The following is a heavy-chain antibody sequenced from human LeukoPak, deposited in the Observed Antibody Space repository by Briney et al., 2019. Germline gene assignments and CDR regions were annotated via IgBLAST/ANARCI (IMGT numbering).Heavy chain of an antibody. V-gene: IGHV1-18*04. Sequence: ASVKVSCKASGYTFTSYGISWVRQAPGQGLEWMGWINAYNGNTNYAQKLQGRVTMTTDTSTSTAYMELSSLRSDDTAVYYCARDPRWFGGPLSGTPSLDYWGQGTLVTVSS. CDR2: INAYNGNT. CDR1: GYTFTSYG. CDR3: ARDPRWFGGPLSGTPSLDY. J-gene: IGHJ4*02. D-gene: IGHD3-10*01.